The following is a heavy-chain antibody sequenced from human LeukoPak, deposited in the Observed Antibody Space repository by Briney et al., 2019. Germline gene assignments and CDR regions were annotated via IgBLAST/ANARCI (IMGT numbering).Heavy chain of an antibody. CDR2: IYYSGST. D-gene: IGHD2-2*01. J-gene: IGHJ4*02. Sequence: SETLSLTCTVSGGSISSGDYYWSWIRQPPGKGLGWIGYIYYSGSTYYNPSLKSRVTISVDTSKNQFSLKLSSVTAADTAVYYCARVATGEGVVPAARFDYWGQGTLVTVSS. CDR1: GGSISSGDYY. CDR3: ARVATGEGVVPAARFDY. V-gene: IGHV4-30-4*01.